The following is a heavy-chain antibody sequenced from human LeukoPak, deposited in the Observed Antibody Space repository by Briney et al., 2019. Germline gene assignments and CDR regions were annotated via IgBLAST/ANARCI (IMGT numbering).Heavy chain of an antibody. CDR3: ARSRYDYVWGSYRYTLDY. V-gene: IGHV4-34*01. J-gene: IGHJ4*02. CDR2: INHSGST. CDR1: GGSFSGYY. Sequence: MPSETLSLTCAVYGGSFSGYYWRWIRHPPGEGREWRGEINHSGSTNYNTSLKSRVTIPVDTSRNQFSLKLSPVTAADTAVYYCARSRYDYVWGSYRYTLDYWGQGTLVTVSS. D-gene: IGHD3-16*02.